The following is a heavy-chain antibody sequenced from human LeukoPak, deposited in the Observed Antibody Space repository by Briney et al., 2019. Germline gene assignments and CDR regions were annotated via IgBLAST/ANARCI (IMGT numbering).Heavy chain of an antibody. CDR2: IGGSGSTT. Sequence: GGCLRLSCVASGLTFGNYGMNWVRRAPGKGLEWVSSIGGSGSTTYYADSVRGRFTISRDNSKNSMYLQMSSLRAEDTAIYYCAEVESSYCRIWGQGTLVTVSS. CDR3: AEVESSYCRI. CDR1: GLTFGNYG. J-gene: IGHJ4*02. D-gene: IGHD3-10*01. V-gene: IGHV3-23*01.